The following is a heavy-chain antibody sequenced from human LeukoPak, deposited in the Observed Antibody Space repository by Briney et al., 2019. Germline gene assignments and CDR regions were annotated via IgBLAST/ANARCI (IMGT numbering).Heavy chain of an antibody. CDR3: ARVVSDYTSNWYLDEYFQH. CDR1: GYSISSGYY. D-gene: IGHD6-13*01. V-gene: IGHV4-38-2*02. CDR2: IYHSGTT. Sequence: SETLSLTCTVSGYSISSGYYWGWIRQPPGKGPEWIGSIYHSGTTYYNPSLKSRVTISVDTSNNQFSLRLTSVTAADTAVYYCARVVSDYTSNWYLDEYFQHWGQGTLVTVSS. J-gene: IGHJ1*01.